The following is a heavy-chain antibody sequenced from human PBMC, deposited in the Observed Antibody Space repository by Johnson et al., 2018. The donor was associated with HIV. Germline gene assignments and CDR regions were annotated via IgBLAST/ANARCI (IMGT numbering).Heavy chain of an antibody. D-gene: IGHD3-3*01. Sequence: QVQLVESGGGLVQPGGSLRLSCAASGFTFSSYAMHWVRQAPGKGLEWVAVISFDGSNKHYGDSVKGRFTISRDNSKNTLYLQVNSLRAEDTAVYYCARDGDPLDFWALDIWGQGTMVTVSS. CDR3: ARDGDPLDFWALDI. J-gene: IGHJ3*02. V-gene: IGHV3-30-3*01. CDR1: GFTFSSYA. CDR2: ISFDGSNK.